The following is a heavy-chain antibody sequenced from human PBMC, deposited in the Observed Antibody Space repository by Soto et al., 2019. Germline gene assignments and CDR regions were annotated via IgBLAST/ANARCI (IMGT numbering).Heavy chain of an antibody. V-gene: IGHV1-69*13. CDR2: IIPIFGTA. CDR3: ARGLVGATTINWFDP. J-gene: IGHJ5*02. CDR1: GGTFSSYA. D-gene: IGHD1-26*01. Sequence: ASVKVSCKASGGTFSSYAINWVRQAPGQGLEWMGGIIPIFGTANYAQKFQGRVTITADESTSTAYMELSSLRSEDTAVYYCARGLVGATTINWFDPWGQGTLVTVSS.